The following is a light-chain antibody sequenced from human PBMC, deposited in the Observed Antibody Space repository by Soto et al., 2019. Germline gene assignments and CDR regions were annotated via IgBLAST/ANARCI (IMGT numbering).Light chain of an antibody. CDR3: QQYHNWPGT. J-gene: IGKJ1*01. V-gene: IGKV3-15*01. CDR2: GAS. CDR1: QSVSSS. Sequence: EIVLTQSPGTLSLSPGERATLSCRASQSVSSSCLAWYQQKPGQAPRLLIYGASTRATGIPVRFSGSGSGTEFTLTISSLQSEDFAVYFCQQYHNWPGTFGQGTKVDIK.